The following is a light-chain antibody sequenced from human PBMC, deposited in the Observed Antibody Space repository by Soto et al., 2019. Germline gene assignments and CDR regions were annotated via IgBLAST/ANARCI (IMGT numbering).Light chain of an antibody. CDR3: LLSYSDTRV. J-gene: IGLJ3*02. V-gene: IGLV7-46*01. CDR2: DTT. CDR1: TGAVNSSHY. Sequence: QAVVTQEPSLTVSPGGTVTLTCDSSTGAVNSSHYPYWHQQKPGQAPRTLIYDTTNKHSWTPARFSGSLLGGKAALTLSGAQTEDEAEYYCLLSYSDTRVFGGGTKLTVL.